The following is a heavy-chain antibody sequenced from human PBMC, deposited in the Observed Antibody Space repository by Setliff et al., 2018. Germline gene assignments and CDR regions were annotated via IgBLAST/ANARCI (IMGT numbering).Heavy chain of an antibody. Sequence: PSETLSLTCAVYGGSFSGYYWSWFRQPPGKGLEWIGEINHSGSTNYNPPLKSRVTISLDTSKNQFSLKLSSVTAAETAVYYCATGGIAVAGYPYNGFDTWGQGTLVTVSS. CDR2: INHSGST. V-gene: IGHV4-34*01. J-gene: IGHJ5*01. CDR1: GGSFSGYY. CDR3: ATGGIAVAGYPYNGFDT. D-gene: IGHD6-19*01.